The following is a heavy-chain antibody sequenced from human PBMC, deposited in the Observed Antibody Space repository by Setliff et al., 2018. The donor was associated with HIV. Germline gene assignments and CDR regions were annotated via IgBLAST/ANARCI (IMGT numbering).Heavy chain of an antibody. CDR3: ARDHQTLLWFDY. Sequence: SVKVSCKASGGTFSSYAISWVRQAPGQGLEWMGGIIPIFGTANYAQKFQGRVTFTADMSTSTAYMELNSLRSEDTAVYYCARDHQTLLWFDYWGQGTLVTVSS. J-gene: IGHJ4*02. CDR1: GGTFSSYA. D-gene: IGHD2-15*01. CDR2: IIPIFGTA. V-gene: IGHV1-69*06.